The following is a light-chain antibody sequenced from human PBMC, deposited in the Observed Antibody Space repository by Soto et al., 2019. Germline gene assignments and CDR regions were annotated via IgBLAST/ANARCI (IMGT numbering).Light chain of an antibody. J-gene: IGKJ5*01. Sequence: DIHMTQSPSPLSASVLDRVTITFLASQTISTYLNWYQQKPGKAPKLLIYDASNLETGVPSRFSGSGSGTDFTFTISSLQPEDIATYYCQQFEDFPRAIIFGQGTRLEIK. CDR1: QTISTY. CDR2: DAS. CDR3: QQFEDFPRAII. V-gene: IGKV1-33*01.